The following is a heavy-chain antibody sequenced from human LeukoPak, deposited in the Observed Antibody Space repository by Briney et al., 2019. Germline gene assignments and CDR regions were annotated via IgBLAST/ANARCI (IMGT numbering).Heavy chain of an antibody. CDR3: ARGGLGSAFDN. J-gene: IGHJ4*02. Sequence: PGGSLRLSCAASGFTFSSYALSWVRQAPGKGLECVSAISGSGGSTYSADSLKGRFIISRDNSKNTLYLQINSLRTDDTAVFYCARGGLGSAFDNWGQGTLVTVSS. V-gene: IGHV3-23*01. CDR1: GFTFSSYA. D-gene: IGHD6-19*01. CDR2: ISGSGGST.